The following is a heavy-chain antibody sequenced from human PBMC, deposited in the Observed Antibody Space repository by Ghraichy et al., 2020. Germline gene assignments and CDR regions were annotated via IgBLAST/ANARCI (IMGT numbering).Heavy chain of an antibody. CDR2: MYSGGIS. CDR1: GASISSGNYF. Sequence: SETPSLTCTVSGASISSGNYFWSWIRQPAGKGLEYIGRMYSGGISNSNPSLKSRVTMSLDTSRNHFSLNVSSVTAADTAFYYCARLTMMSSSEFFDLWGQGTLVTVSS. V-gene: IGHV4-61*02. D-gene: IGHD1-26*01. J-gene: IGHJ4*02. CDR3: ARLTMMSSSEFFDL.